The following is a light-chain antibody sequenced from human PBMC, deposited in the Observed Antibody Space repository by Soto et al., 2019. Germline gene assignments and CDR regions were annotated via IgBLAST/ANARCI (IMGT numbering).Light chain of an antibody. CDR3: QTWVTGPPWV. Sequence: QSVLTQSPSASASLGASVKLTCTLSSGHSTYAIAWHQQQPEKGPRYLMKLNNDGSHTKGDGIPDRFSGSSSGAERYLTISSLQSADEADYYCQTWVTGPPWVFGGGTKLTVL. CDR2: LNNDGSH. V-gene: IGLV4-69*01. CDR1: SGHSTYA. J-gene: IGLJ3*02.